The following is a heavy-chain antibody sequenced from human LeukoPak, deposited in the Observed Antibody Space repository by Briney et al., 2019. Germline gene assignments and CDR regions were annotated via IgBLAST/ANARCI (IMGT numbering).Heavy chain of an antibody. D-gene: IGHD2-2*01. V-gene: IGHV1-8*01. CDR3: ARATSQTADYYYYYMDV. Sequence: ASVKVSCKASGYAFTSYDINWVRQATGQGLEWMGWMNPNSGNTGYAQKFQGRVTMTSITSISTAYMELSSLRSEDTAVYFCARATSQTADYYYYYMDVWGKGTTVTVSS. J-gene: IGHJ6*03. CDR1: GYAFTSYD. CDR2: MNPNSGNT.